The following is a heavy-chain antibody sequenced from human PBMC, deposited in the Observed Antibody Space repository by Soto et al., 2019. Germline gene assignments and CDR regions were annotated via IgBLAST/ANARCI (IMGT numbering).Heavy chain of an antibody. J-gene: IGHJ5*02. D-gene: IGHD2-2*02. CDR2: IYYSGST. CDR3: ARGSTLRDIVVVPAAINGLGYNWFDP. CDR1: GGSISSGDYY. Sequence: PSETLSLTCTVSGGSISSGDYYWSWIRQPPGKGLEWIGYIYYSGSTYYNPSLKGRVTISVDTSKNQFSLKLSSVTAADTAVYYCARGSTLRDIVVVPAAINGLGYNWFDPWGQGTLVTVSS. V-gene: IGHV4-30-4*01.